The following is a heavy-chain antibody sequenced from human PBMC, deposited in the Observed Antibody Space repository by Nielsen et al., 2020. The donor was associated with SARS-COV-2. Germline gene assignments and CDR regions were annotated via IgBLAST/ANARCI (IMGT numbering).Heavy chain of an antibody. V-gene: IGHV3-30*03. Sequence: GESLKISCAASGFAFSSYGMHWVRQAPGKGLEWVAVVSYDGDKKYYADSVKGRFSISRDNSMDTLFLQINSLRAEDSAVYYCARVTIQWELIETHFEYWGQGTLVTVSS. CDR2: VSYDGDKK. CDR3: ARVTIQWELIETHFEY. CDR1: GFAFSSYG. D-gene: IGHD1-26*01. J-gene: IGHJ4*02.